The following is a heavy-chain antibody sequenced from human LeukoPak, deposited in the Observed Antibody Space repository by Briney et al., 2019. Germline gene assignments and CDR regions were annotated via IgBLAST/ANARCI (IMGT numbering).Heavy chain of an antibody. Sequence: SETLSLTCTVSGGSISSGDYYWSWIRQPPGKGLEWIGYIYYSGSTYYNPSLKSRVTISVDTSKNQFSLKLSSVTAADTAVYYCARSLGSGYDLDHYVDYWGQGTLVTVSS. CDR1: GGSISSGDYY. CDR2: IYYSGST. CDR3: ARSLGSGYDLDHYVDY. J-gene: IGHJ4*02. V-gene: IGHV4-30-4*08. D-gene: IGHD5-12*01.